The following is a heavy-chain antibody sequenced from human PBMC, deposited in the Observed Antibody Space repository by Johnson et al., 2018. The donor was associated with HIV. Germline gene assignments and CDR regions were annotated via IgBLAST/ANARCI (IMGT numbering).Heavy chain of an antibody. CDR3: ARDRNIAARQDAFDS. D-gene: IGHD6-6*01. Sequence: EVQLLESGGGLVQPGGCLRLSCVASGFTFSSYAMSWVRQAPGKGLEWVSTISSSGGNTYYADSVKGRFTISRDNAKNSLYLQLNSLRPEDTAVYYCARDRNIAARQDAFDSWGQGTMVTVSS. CDR1: GFTFSSYA. V-gene: IGHV3-23*01. CDR2: ISSSGGNT. J-gene: IGHJ3*02.